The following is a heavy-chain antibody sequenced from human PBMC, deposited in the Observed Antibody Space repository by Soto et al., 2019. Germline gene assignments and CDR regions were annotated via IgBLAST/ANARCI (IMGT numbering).Heavy chain of an antibody. V-gene: IGHV2-5*02. CDR1: GFSFSTSELG. CDR3: VHRRFDDLRWGAGFDP. CDR2: IYWDDHK. Sequence: QITLKESGPTLVTPPQSLTLTCTFSGFSFSTSELGVGWIRQPPGTALEWLALIYWDDHKRYSPSLQRRLTITKDTSKNQVVLTMTKRDPVDTATYCCVHRRFDDLRWGAGFDPWGQGNLVTVSS. J-gene: IGHJ5*02. D-gene: IGHD3-16*01.